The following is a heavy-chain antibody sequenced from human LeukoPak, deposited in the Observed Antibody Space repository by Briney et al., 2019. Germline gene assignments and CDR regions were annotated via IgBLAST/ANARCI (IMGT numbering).Heavy chain of an antibody. V-gene: IGHV4-34*01. J-gene: IGHJ4*02. D-gene: IGHD3-22*01. CDR1: GGSFSGYY. CDR2: INHSGST. CDR3: AREAPYDSSGYYYFDY. Sequence: PSETLSLTCAVYGGSFSGYYWIWIPQPPGRGLEWMGEINHSGSTNYNPSLKSRVTISVDTSKNQFSLKLSSVTAADTAVYYCAREAPYDSSGYYYFDYWGQGTLVTVSS.